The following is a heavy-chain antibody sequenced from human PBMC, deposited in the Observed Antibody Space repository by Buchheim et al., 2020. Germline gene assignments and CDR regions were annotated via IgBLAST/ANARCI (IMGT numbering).Heavy chain of an antibody. CDR2: ISGGGGDT. CDR1: GFTFSNYA. CDR3: AGAQGYSYGYYYYALGV. Sequence: EVQLLESGGGLVQPGGSLRLSCAASGFTFSNYAISWVRQAPGKGLAWVSAISGGGGDTYYSDSVKGRFTISRDNSKNTLYLQMNSLRAEDTAVYFCAGAQGYSYGYYYYALGVWGQGTT. V-gene: IGHV3-23*01. J-gene: IGHJ6*02. D-gene: IGHD5-18*01.